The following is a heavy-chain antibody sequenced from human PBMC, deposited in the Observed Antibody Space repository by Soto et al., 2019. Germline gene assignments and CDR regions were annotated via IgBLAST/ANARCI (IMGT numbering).Heavy chain of an antibody. CDR3: ARHVESTAATDS. J-gene: IGHJ4*02. V-gene: IGHV4-31*03. Sequence: QVKMQESGPGLVKPSETLSLTCTVSGGSIKTTGYYWNWIRQRPGKGLEWIGNIYHRGTTYYHPSLKSRVSLSVDTSNNQFSLRLTSVTAADPAVYFCARHVESTAATDSWGQGILVTVSA. CDR2: IYHRGTT. CDR1: GGSIKTTGYY. D-gene: IGHD4-17*01.